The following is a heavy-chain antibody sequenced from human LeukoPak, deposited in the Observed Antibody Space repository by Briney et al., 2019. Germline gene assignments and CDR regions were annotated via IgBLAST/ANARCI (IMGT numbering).Heavy chain of an antibody. V-gene: IGHV3-21*01. Sequence: GGSLRLSCAASGFTFSTYTMNWVRQAPGKGLEWISSITSNSKYIFYADSLKGRFTISRDNAKNSLYLQMKSLRAEDTAVYYCARGSGYSSSWAKYNWFDPWGQGTLVTVSS. CDR3: ARGSGYSSSWAKYNWFDP. D-gene: IGHD6-13*01. J-gene: IGHJ5*02. CDR1: GFTFSTYT. CDR2: ITSNSKYI.